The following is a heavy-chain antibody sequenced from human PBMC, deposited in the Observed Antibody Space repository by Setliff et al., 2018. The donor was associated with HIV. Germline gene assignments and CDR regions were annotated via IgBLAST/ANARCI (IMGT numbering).Heavy chain of an antibody. J-gene: IGHJ3*02. D-gene: IGHD6-19*01. CDR3: AREELSSGWFQDAFDI. Sequence: PGGSLRLSCAASGFTFSSYSMNWVRQAPGKGLEWVSYISSSSSTIYYAYSVRGRFTISRDNAKNSLYLQMNSLRAEDTAVYYCAREELSSGWFQDAFDIWGQGTMVTVSS. CDR2: ISSSSSTI. V-gene: IGHV3-48*04. CDR1: GFTFSSYS.